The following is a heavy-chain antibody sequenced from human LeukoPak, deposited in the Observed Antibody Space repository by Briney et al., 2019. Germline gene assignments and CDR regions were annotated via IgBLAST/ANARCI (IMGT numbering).Heavy chain of an antibody. J-gene: IGHJ4*02. D-gene: IGHD1-1*01. V-gene: IGHV3-21*01. CDR1: GFTFSSYS. CDR3: ARGATGDY. Sequence: PGGSPRLSCAASGFTFSSYSINWVRQAPGKGLEWVSSISSCGTFMYYADSVKGRFTISRDNAKKSVFLQMNSLRAEDSAVYYCARGATGDYWGQGRLVTVSS. CDR2: ISSCGTFM.